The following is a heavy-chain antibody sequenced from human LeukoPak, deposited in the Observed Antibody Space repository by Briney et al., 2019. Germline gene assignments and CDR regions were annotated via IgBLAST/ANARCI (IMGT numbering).Heavy chain of an antibody. CDR3: ARGQWLANDAFDI. CDR2: ISNSGSTI. V-gene: IGHV3-48*03. D-gene: IGHD6-19*01. CDR1: GFTFSSYE. Sequence: PGGSLRLSCAASGFTFSSYEMNWVRQAPGKGLEWVSYISNSGSTIYYADSVKGRFTISRDNAKSSLYLQMNSLRAEDTAVYYCARGQWLANDAFDIWGQGTMVTVSS. J-gene: IGHJ3*02.